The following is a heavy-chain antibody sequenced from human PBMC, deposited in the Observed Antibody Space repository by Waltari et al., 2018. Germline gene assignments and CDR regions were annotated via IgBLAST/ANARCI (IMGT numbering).Heavy chain of an antibody. V-gene: IGHV3-74*02. CDR3: AKSQLLPDDVFNM. J-gene: IGHJ3*02. CDR1: GFPLISEW. CDR2: IKSDGSST. Sequence: EMLLVESGGGLVQPGGSLRLASPATGFPLISEWMHLVRQVPGKGLAWVSRIKSDGSSTIYVDSVKGRFTISRDNSKNTLYLQMNSLRAEDTAIYYCAKSQLLPDDVFNMWGQGTMVIVSP. D-gene: IGHD6-19*01.